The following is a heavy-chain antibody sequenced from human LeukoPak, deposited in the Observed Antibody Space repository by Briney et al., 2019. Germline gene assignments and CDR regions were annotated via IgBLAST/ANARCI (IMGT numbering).Heavy chain of an antibody. Sequence: ASVKFSCKASGYTFIGYFIHWVRQAPGRGLEWMGWINPNSGGTNYAQKFQGRVTVTRDTSISTAFMELSRLRSDDTAVYFCARDLLVRGVIGYWGQGTLVTVSS. CDR2: INPNSGGT. J-gene: IGHJ4*02. CDR3: ARDLLVRGVIGY. CDR1: GYTFIGYF. D-gene: IGHD3-10*01. V-gene: IGHV1-2*02.